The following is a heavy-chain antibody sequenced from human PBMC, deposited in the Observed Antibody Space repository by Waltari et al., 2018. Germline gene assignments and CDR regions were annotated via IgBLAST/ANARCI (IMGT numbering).Heavy chain of an antibody. D-gene: IGHD3-3*01. CDR1: GFIFTSYA. J-gene: IGHJ4*02. Sequence: EVQLLESGGGLVQPGGSLRLSCAASGFIFTSYAMSWVRQAPGRGLEWVSGMSGSGGTTYYAASVKGRLTISRDNSNDTVYLQMNSLTAEDTAVYYCAKTQDFDFWSGSYFDHWGQGALVNVFS. V-gene: IGHV3-23*01. CDR2: MSGSGGTT. CDR3: AKTQDFDFWSGSYFDH.